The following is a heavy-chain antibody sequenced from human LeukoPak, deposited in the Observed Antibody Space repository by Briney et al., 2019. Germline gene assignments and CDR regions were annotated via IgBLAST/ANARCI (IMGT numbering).Heavy chain of an antibody. V-gene: IGHV3-9*01. CDR1: GFTFDDYA. D-gene: IGHD1-26*01. J-gene: IGHJ4*02. CDR2: ISWNSGSI. Sequence: GGSLRLSCAASGFTFDDYAMHWVRQAPGKGLEWVSGISWNSGSIGYADSVKGRFTISRDNAKNSLYLQMNSLRAEDTALYYCAKDSGSYWGVRGYYFDYWGQGTLVTVSS. CDR3: AKDSGSYWGVRGYYFDY.